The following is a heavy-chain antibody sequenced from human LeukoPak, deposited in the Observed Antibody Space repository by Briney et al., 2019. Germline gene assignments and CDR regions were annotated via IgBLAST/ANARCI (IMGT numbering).Heavy chain of an antibody. D-gene: IGHD1-26*01. Sequence: SETLSLTCTVSGASIDTYYWSWVRQPAGKGLEWIGRMYTRGRTHYSPSLESRLPMSVDTSKNQFSLKLTSVTAADTAVYYCANGGNSGSYFEDWGQGTLVTVSS. CDR3: ANGGNSGSYFED. V-gene: IGHV4-4*07. J-gene: IGHJ4*02. CDR2: MYTRGRT. CDR1: GASIDTYY.